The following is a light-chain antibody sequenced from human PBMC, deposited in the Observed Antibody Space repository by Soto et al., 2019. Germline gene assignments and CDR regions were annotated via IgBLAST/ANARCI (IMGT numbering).Light chain of an antibody. CDR1: QTISTW. CDR3: QQYNTFSPWT. J-gene: IGKJ1*01. V-gene: IGKV1-5*03. Sequence: DIQMTQSPSTLSASVGDRVTITCRASQTISTWLAWYQQKPGKAPKLLIYRASSLESGVPSSFSGSGSGTEFTLSISSLQPADFATYYCQQYNTFSPWTFGQGTKVEIK. CDR2: RAS.